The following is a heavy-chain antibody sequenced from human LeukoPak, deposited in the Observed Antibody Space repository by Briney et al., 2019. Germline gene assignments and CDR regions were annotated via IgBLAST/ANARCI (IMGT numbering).Heavy chain of an antibody. CDR1: GVSISNYY. CDR2: IYGSGST. D-gene: IGHD1-1*01. Sequence: SETLSLTCSVSGVSISNYYWSWIRQPPGKGLEWIGHIYGSGSTNYNPSLKSRVTLSVDTSKNQFSLKLSSVTAADTAVYYCAREGTSGTHLNWFDPWGQGTLVTVSS. CDR3: AREGTSGTHLNWFDP. J-gene: IGHJ5*02. V-gene: IGHV4-59*01.